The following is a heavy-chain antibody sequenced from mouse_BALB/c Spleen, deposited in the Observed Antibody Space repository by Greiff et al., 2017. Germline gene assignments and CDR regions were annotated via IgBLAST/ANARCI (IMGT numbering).Heavy chain of an antibody. Sequence: VQLQQTGPELVKPGASVKISCKASGYSFTDYIMLWVKQSHGKSLEWIGNINPYYGSTSYNLKFKGKATLTVDKSSSTAYMQLNSLTSEDSAVYYCARYPPFDYWGQGTTLTVSS. CDR1: GYSFTDYI. CDR2: INPYYGST. CDR3: ARYPPFDY. V-gene: IGHV1-39*01. J-gene: IGHJ2*01.